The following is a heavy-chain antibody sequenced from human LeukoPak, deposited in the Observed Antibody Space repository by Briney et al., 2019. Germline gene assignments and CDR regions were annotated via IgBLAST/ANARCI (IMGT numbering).Heavy chain of an antibody. J-gene: IGHJ4*02. CDR2: INWNGGST. Sequence: GGSLRLSCAASGFTFDDYGMSWVRQAPGKGLEWVSGINWNGGSTGYADSVKGRFTISKDNAKNSLYLQMNSLRAEDTAVYHCAREGGSGSYYDYWGREPWSPSPQ. CDR1: GFTFDDYG. CDR3: AREGGSGSYYDY. D-gene: IGHD3-10*01. V-gene: IGHV3-20*01.